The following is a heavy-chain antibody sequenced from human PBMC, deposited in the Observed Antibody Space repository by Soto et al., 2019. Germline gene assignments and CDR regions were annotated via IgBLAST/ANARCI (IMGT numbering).Heavy chain of an antibody. V-gene: IGHV1-18*01. CDR2: ISAYNGNT. D-gene: IGHD3-22*01. Sequence: ASVKVSCKASGYTFTNFGISWVRQAPGQGLEWMGWISAYNGNTNYAQKLQGRVTMTTDTSTSTAYMELRSLRSDDTAVYYCARVKGSGYHNWFDPWGQGTLVTVSS. J-gene: IGHJ5*02. CDR3: ARVKGSGYHNWFDP. CDR1: GYTFTNFG.